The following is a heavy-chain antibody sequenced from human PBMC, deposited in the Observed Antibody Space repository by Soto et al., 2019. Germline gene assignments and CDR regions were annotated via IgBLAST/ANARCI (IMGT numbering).Heavy chain of an antibody. CDR1: GFTLSGYA. V-gene: IGHV3-64*01. D-gene: IGHD6-6*01. Sequence: EVQLAESGGGLAQPGGSLRLSCAASGFTLSGYAMDWVRQAPGKGLEYVSGISSNGVGTYYANSVQGRFTISRDNSKNTVYIQMGSLIPEGMAVYYCARRARHDFYYTDVWGKGTTLTVSS. J-gene: IGHJ6*03. CDR3: ARRARHDFYYTDV. CDR2: ISSNGVGT.